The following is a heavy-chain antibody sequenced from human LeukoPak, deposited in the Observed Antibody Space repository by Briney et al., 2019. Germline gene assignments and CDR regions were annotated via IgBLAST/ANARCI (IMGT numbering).Heavy chain of an antibody. CDR3: ARGEVGDTAMVTLDY. Sequence: GASVKVPCKASGYTFTSYGISWVRQAPGQGLEWMGWISAYNGNTNYAQKLQGRVTMTTDTSTSTAYMELRSLRSDDTAVYYCARGEVGDTAMVTLDYWGQGTLVTVSS. V-gene: IGHV1-18*04. D-gene: IGHD5-18*01. J-gene: IGHJ4*02. CDR2: ISAYNGNT. CDR1: GYTFTSYG.